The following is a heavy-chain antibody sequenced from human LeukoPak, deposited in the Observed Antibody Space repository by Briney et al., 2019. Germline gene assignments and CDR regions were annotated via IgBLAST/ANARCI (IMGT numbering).Heavy chain of an antibody. D-gene: IGHD4-23*01. CDR2: ISGSGGST. V-gene: IGHV3-23*01. CDR1: GFTFSSYG. CDR3: APLPLDYGGNSYWYFDL. Sequence: PGGSLRLSCAASGFTFSSYGMSWVRQAPGKGLEWVSAISGSGGSTYYADSVKGRFTISRDNSKNTLYLQMNSLRAEDTAVYYCAPLPLDYGGNSYWYFDLWGRGTLVTVSS. J-gene: IGHJ2*01.